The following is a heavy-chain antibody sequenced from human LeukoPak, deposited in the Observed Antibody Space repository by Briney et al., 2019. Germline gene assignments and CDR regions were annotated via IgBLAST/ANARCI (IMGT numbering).Heavy chain of an antibody. CDR1: GFTFSNNW. J-gene: IGHJ4*02. CDR2: VKKDGSEK. CDR3: ARGPPYGSRSDYFDY. Sequence: GGSLSLSCAASGFTFSNNWMTWLRPAPGKGLEWAASVKKDGSEKYHVDSVKGRFTISRDNAKNSLYLQMSSLRVEDTAVYYCARGPPYGSRSDYFDYWGQGTLVTVSA. V-gene: IGHV3-7*01. D-gene: IGHD3-10*01.